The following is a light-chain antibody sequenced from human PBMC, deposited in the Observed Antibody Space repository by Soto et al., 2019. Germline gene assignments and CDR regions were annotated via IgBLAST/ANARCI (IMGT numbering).Light chain of an antibody. CDR3: QQYDNSPRT. CDR1: QSVNSNY. CDR2: GAS. V-gene: IGKV3-20*01. J-gene: IGKJ1*01. Sequence: EIVWTQSPGTRSFSPGERATLSSRVSQSVNSNYLAWYQQNPGQGPRLLMYGASSRATDIPDRFSGSGSGTDFTLTISRLEAEDFAVYYCQQYDNSPRTVGQGTKVEIK.